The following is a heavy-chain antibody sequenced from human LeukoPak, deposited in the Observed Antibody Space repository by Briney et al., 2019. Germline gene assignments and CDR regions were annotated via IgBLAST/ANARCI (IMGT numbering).Heavy chain of an antibody. CDR3: ARQYISGQWYFDY. V-gene: IGHV3-30*02. D-gene: IGHD5-18*01. CDR2: TRYDGSNK. CDR1: GFTFSSYG. Sequence: GGSLRLSCAASGFTFSSYGMYWVRQAPGKGLEWVAFTRYDGSNKYYADSVKGRFTISRDNSKNTLYLEMNSLIPEDTAVYYCARQYISGQWYFDYWGQGTLVTVSS. J-gene: IGHJ4*02.